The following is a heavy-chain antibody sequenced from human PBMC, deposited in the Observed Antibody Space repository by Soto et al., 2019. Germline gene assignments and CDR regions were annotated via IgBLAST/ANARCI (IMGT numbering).Heavy chain of an antibody. D-gene: IGHD2-8*02. CDR1: GGSISSNNW. J-gene: IGHJ4*02. Sequence: SETLSLTCAVSGGSISSNNWWSWVRQPPGKGLEWIGEIYHSGSTNYNPSLKSRVTISVDTSKNQFSLKLTSVTAADTAVYYCARDKITGLFDYWGQGTLVTVSS. CDR2: IYHSGST. V-gene: IGHV4-4*02. CDR3: ARDKITGLFDY.